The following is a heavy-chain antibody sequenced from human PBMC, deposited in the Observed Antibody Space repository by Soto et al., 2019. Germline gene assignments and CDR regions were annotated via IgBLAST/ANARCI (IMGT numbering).Heavy chain of an antibody. J-gene: IGHJ4*02. D-gene: IGHD3-22*01. V-gene: IGHV3-23*01. CDR2: ISGSGGST. CDR3: AKGVDYYDSSGYYRLRWFDY. CDR1: GFTFSSYA. Sequence: GGSLRLSCAASGFTFSSYAMSWVRQAPGKGLEWVSAISGSGGSTYYADSVKGRFTISRDNSKNTLYLQMNSLRAEDTAVYYCAKGVDYYDSSGYYRLRWFDYWGQGTLVTVSS.